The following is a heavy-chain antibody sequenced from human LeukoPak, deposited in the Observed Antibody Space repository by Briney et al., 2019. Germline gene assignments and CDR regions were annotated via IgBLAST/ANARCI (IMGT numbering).Heavy chain of an antibody. D-gene: IGHD2-15*01. CDR2: INSGGST. Sequence: GGSLRLSCAASGFTVTNNDMNWVRQAPGKGLEWVSVINSGGSTYFADSVKGRFTVSRDNSKNTLTLQMNSLRVEDTAVYYCARDLISGPATHDSWGQGALVTVSS. V-gene: IGHV3-66*01. J-gene: IGHJ4*02. CDR3: ARDLISGPATHDS. CDR1: GFTVTNND.